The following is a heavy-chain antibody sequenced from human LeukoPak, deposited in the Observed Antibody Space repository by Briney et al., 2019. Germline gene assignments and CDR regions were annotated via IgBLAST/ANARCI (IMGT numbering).Heavy chain of an antibody. J-gene: IGHJ5*02. CDR1: GFTFNSYS. V-gene: IGHV3-30*04. D-gene: IGHD3-3*01. CDR2: ISSDASIT. Sequence: GGSLRLSCAASGFTFNSYSMHWVRQAPGKGLEWVAVISSDASITYYADSVKGRFTISRDNAKNSLYLQMNSLRAEDTAVYYCARDPRFGVVSGWFDPWGQGTLVTVSS. CDR3: ARDPRFGVVSGWFDP.